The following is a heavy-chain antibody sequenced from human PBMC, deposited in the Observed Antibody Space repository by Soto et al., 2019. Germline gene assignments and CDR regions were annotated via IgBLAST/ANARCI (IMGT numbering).Heavy chain of an antibody. CDR1: GFTFSSYA. D-gene: IGHD3-10*01. Sequence: GGSLRLSCAASGFTFSSYAMSWVRQAPGKGLEWVSAISGSGGSTYYADSVKGRFTISRDNSKNTLYLQMNSLRAEDTAVYYCAKDGSFGELLFSSYYYYYGMDVWGQGTTVTVSS. CDR3: AKDGSFGELLFSSYYYYYGMDV. V-gene: IGHV3-23*01. J-gene: IGHJ6*02. CDR2: ISGSGGST.